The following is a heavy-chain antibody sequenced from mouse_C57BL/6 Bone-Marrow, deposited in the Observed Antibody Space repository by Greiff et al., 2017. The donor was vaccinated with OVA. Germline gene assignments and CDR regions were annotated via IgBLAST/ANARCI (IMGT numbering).Heavy chain of an antibody. CDR2: ISGGGGNT. Sequence: EVMLVESGGGLVKPGGSLKLSCAASGFTFSSYTMSWVRQTPEKRLEWVATISGGGGNTYYPDSVKGRFTISRDNAKNTLYLQMSSLRSEDTALYYCARITTVVATSDWYFDVWGTGTTVTVSS. V-gene: IGHV5-9*01. CDR1: GFTFSSYT. D-gene: IGHD1-1*01. J-gene: IGHJ1*03. CDR3: ARITTVVATSDWYFDV.